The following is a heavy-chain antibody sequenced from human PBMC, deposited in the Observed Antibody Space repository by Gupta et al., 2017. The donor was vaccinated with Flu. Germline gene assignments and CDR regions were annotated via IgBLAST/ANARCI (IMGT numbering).Heavy chain of an antibody. V-gene: IGHV3-7*04. CDR1: AFTFTTYW. Sequence: EVHLVESGGGLVQPGGSLRLPCAASAFTFTTYWMTWVRQAPGKGLEWVDTIKKDGSEKYYVDSVKGRFTISRDNAKSSLYLKMNSLRADDSGVYYCARGDSVDDWGQGSLVTGSS. J-gene: IGHJ4*02. CDR2: IKKDGSEK. CDR3: ARGDSVDD. D-gene: IGHD2-21*02.